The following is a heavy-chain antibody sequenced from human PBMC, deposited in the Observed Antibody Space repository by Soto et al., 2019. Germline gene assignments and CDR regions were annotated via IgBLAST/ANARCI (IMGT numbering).Heavy chain of an antibody. CDR1: GYTFTSYY. J-gene: IGHJ4*02. D-gene: IGHD3-22*01. CDR3: ARDSSGYNATPYGGFYFDY. Sequence: GASVKVSCKASGYTFTSYYMHWVRQAPGQGLEWMGIINPSGGSTSYAQKFQGRVTMTRDTSTSTVYMELSSLRSEDTAVYYCARDSSGYNATPYGGFYFDYWGQGTLVTVSS. CDR2: INPSGGST. V-gene: IGHV1-46*01.